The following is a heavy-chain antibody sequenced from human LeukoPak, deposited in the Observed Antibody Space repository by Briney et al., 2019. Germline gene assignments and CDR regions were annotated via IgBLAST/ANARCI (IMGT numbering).Heavy chain of an antibody. Sequence: SGGSLRLSCAASGFTFDDYPMHWVRQRPGKGLEWVSLLSADGGTAYYTDSVRGRFTISRDSSKNSLYLQMNSLTTEDTAFYYCAALEYGGPNWFDPWGQGTLVTVSS. CDR3: AALEYGGPNWFDP. CDR1: GFTFDDYP. CDR2: LSADGGTA. V-gene: IGHV3-43*02. D-gene: IGHD4/OR15-4a*01. J-gene: IGHJ5*02.